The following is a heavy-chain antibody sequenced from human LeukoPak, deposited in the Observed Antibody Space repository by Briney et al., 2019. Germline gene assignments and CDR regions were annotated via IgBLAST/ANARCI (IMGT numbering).Heavy chain of an antibody. D-gene: IGHD6-19*01. CDR1: GFTFSNAW. CDR2: ISSSSYI. Sequence: GGSLRLSCAASGFTFSNAWMSWVRQAPGKGLEWVSSISSSSYIYYADSVKGRFTISRDNAENSLYLQMNSLRAEDTAVYYCARARSSGWYRDYWGQGTLVTVSS. J-gene: IGHJ4*02. CDR3: ARARSSGWYRDY. V-gene: IGHV3-69-1*01.